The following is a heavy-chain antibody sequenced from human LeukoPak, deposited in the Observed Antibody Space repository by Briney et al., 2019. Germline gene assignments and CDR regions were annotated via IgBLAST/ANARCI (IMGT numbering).Heavy chain of an antibody. Sequence: SVKVSCKASGGTFSSYAISWVRQAPGQGLESMGGIIPIFGTADYAQKFQGRVTITADESTSKAYMELSSLRSEDTAVYYCAREESSRLSAWFDPWGQGTLVTVSS. CDR1: GGTFSSYA. J-gene: IGHJ5*02. CDR2: IIPIFGTA. D-gene: IGHD6-13*01. V-gene: IGHV1-69*13. CDR3: AREESSRLSAWFDP.